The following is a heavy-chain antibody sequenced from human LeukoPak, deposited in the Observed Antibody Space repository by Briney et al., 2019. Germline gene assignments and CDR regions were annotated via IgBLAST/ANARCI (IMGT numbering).Heavy chain of an antibody. Sequence: PSETLSLTCTVSGGSISSGSYYWSWIRQPAGKGLEWIGRIYTSGSTNYNPSLKSRVTISVDTSKNQFSLKLSSVTAADTAVYYCARQSTNWGSWFDPWGQGTLVTVSS. CDR2: IYTSGST. D-gene: IGHD7-27*01. J-gene: IGHJ5*02. V-gene: IGHV4-61*02. CDR1: GGSISSGSYY. CDR3: ARQSTNWGSWFDP.